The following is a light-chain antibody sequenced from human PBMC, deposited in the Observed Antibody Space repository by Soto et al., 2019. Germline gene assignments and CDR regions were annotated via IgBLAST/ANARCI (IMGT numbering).Light chain of an antibody. V-gene: IGKV1-39*01. CDR3: QQSYSTPT. J-gene: IGKJ1*01. Sequence: DIQVTQSPSSLSASVGDRVTITCRASQSIGTYLNWYHQKPGKAPQLLIYGASTLQSGVPSRFSASGSGTHITLTINSLQPDDFGTYSCQQSYSTPTFGQGTKVEIK. CDR2: GAS. CDR1: QSIGTY.